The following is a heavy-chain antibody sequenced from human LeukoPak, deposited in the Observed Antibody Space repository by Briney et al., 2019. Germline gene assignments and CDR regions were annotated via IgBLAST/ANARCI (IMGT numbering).Heavy chain of an antibody. V-gene: IGHV1-69*13. CDR2: IIAIFGTA. CDR3: ARGYRDYYYDSSGYSYFDY. CDR1: GGSFSSYA. D-gene: IGHD3-22*01. J-gene: IGHJ4*02. Sequence: GASVKVSCKASGGSFSSYAISWVRQAPGQGLEWMGGIIAIFGTANYAQKFQGRVTITADESTSTAYMELSSLRSEDTAVYYCARGYRDYYYDSSGYSYFDYWGQGTLVTVSS.